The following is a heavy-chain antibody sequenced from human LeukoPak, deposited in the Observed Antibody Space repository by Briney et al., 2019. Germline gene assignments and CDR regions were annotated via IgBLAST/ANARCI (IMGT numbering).Heavy chain of an antibody. CDR3: ARADDDFTLFDY. CDR2: IYYSGST. CDR1: GGPISSYY. D-gene: IGHD1-1*01. V-gene: IGHV4-59*01. J-gene: IGHJ4*02. Sequence: SETLSLTCTVSGGPISSYYWSWIRQPPGKGLEWIGYIYYSGSTNYNPSLKSRVTISVDTSKNQFSLKLSSVTAADTAVYYCARADDDFTLFDYWGQGTLVTVSS.